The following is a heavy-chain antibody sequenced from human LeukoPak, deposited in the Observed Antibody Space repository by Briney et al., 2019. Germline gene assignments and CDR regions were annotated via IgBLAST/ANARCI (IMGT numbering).Heavy chain of an antibody. Sequence: SETRSPTCAVSGGSISSSSYYWGWIRQPPGKGLEWIGTISYSGSTYYNPSLKSRVTISVDTSKNQFSLKLNSVTAADTAVYYCARIDPNGRLTFDHWRQGTLVTVSS. V-gene: IGHV4-39*01. CDR1: GGSISSSSYY. J-gene: IGHJ4*02. CDR3: ARIDPNGRLTFDH. CDR2: ISYSGST. D-gene: IGHD2-8*01.